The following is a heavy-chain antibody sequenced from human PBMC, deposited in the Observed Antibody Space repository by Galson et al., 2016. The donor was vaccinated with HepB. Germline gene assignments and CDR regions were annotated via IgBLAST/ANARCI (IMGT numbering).Heavy chain of an antibody. CDR2: IFASGST. D-gene: IGHD4-17*01. Sequence: SLRLSCAASGFTFSTHAMSWVRQAPGKGLEWIAEIFASGSTNYNPSLMSRVSISVDQSKNQFSLKVSSVTAADTAVYYCARGATVTTFFDFWGQGTLVTVSS. J-gene: IGHJ4*02. CDR3: ARGATVTTFFDF. CDR1: GFTFSTHAM. V-gene: IGHV4-4*02.